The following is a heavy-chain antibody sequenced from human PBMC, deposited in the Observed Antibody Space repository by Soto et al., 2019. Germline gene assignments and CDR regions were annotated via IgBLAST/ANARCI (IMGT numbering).Heavy chain of an antibody. Sequence: GGSLILSCAASGFTFSSYSMNWVRQAPGKGLEWVSSISSSSSYIYCADSVKGRFTISRDNAKNSLYLQMNSLRAEDTAVYYCAKVTDIVVVPAAIDYWGQGTLVTVSS. CDR1: GFTFSSYS. V-gene: IGHV3-21*01. J-gene: IGHJ4*02. D-gene: IGHD2-2*01. CDR2: ISSSSSYI. CDR3: AKVTDIVVVPAAIDY.